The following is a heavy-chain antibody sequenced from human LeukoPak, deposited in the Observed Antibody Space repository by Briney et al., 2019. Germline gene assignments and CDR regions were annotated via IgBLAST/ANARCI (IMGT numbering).Heavy chain of an antibody. CDR3: ARGPTRQYFDY. V-gene: IGHV4-59*01. Sequence: SETLSLTCTVSGGSINSYYWSWLRQPPGRGLEWIGYIFYTGSTNYNPSLQSRVTISVDTSRNQFSLTLSSVTAAATAVYFCARGPTRQYFDYWGQGTLVTVSS. CDR2: IFYTGST. CDR1: GGSINSYY. J-gene: IGHJ4*02. D-gene: IGHD6-6*01.